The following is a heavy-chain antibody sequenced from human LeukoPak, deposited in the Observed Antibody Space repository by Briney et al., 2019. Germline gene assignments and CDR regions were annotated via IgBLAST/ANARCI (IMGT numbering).Heavy chain of an antibody. V-gene: IGHV3-66*01. J-gene: IGHJ6*02. CDR2: IYSGGST. D-gene: IGHD3-10*01. CDR1: GFTVSSNY. CDR3: ARDRTYYYGSGSYYYYYYGMDV. Sequence: GGSLRLSCAAPGFTVSSNYMSWVRQAPGKGLEWVSVIYSGGSTYYADSVKGRFTISRDNSKNTLYLQMNSLRAEDTAVYYCARDRTYYYGSGSYYYYYYGMDVWGQGTTVTVSS.